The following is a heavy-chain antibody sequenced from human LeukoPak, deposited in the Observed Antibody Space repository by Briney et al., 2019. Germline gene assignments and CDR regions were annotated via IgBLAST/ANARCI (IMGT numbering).Heavy chain of an antibody. Sequence: SQTLSLTCAIFGDSVSSNGASWNWIRQSPSRGLEWLGRTYYRSTWYNDYAISVKSRITINPDTSKNQFSLQLNSVTPEDTAVYYCARGDSRHFDYWAQGALVTVSS. CDR2: TYYRSTWYN. D-gene: IGHD1-1*01. CDR1: GDSVSSNGAS. CDR3: ARGDSRHFDY. J-gene: IGHJ4*02. V-gene: IGHV6-1*01.